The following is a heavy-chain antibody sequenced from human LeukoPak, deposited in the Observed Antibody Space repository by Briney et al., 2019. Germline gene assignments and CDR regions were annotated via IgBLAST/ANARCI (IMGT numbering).Heavy chain of an antibody. CDR1: GFTVSSDS. Sequence: PGGSLRLSCTVSGFTVSSDSMSWVRQAPGKGLEWVSSIYSGGSTHYSDSVKGRFTISRDNSKNTLYLQMNSLRAEDTAVYYCARRAGAYSHPYDYWGQGTLVTVSS. D-gene: IGHD4/OR15-4a*01. J-gene: IGHJ4*02. V-gene: IGHV3-53*01. CDR3: ARRAGAYSHPYDY. CDR2: IYSGGST.